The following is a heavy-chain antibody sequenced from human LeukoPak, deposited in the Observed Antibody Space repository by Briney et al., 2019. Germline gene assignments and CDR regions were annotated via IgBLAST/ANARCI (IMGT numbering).Heavy chain of an antibody. CDR3: ARGRYSGYMYYFDY. J-gene: IGHJ4*02. V-gene: IGHV3-7*01. CDR2: IKQDGSET. Sequence: GGSLRLSCAASGFTFSRYWMTWVRQAPGKGLEWVANIKQDGSETYYVDAVKGRFTISRDNAKNSLYLQMNSLRVDDTAVYFCARGRYSGYMYYFDYWGQGTLVTVS. D-gene: IGHD5-12*01. CDR1: GFTFSRYW.